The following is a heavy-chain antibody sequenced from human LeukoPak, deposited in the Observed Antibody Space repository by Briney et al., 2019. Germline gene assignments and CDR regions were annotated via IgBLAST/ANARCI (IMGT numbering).Heavy chain of an antibody. Sequence: PGGSLRLSCAASGFTFSSYSNWVRQAQGKGLEWVSSISSTGTHIYYTDSVKGRFTISRNNAKNSLYLQMNSLRAEDTAGYYCARGASSGYYYDAFDIWGQGTMVTVSS. CDR3: ARGASSGYYYDAFDI. CDR1: GFTFSSYS. J-gene: IGHJ3*02. CDR2: ISSTGTHI. V-gene: IGHV3-21*01. D-gene: IGHD3-22*01.